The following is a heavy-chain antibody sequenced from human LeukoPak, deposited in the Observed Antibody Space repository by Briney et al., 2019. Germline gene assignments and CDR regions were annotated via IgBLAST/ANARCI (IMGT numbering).Heavy chain of an antibody. CDR2: ISAYNGNT. CDR1: GYTFTSYG. D-gene: IGHD2-2*01. CDR3: ARGTPAAMRNYYYYYGMDV. J-gene: IGHJ6*02. V-gene: IGHV1-18*01. Sequence: GASVKVSCKASGYTFTSYGISWVRQAPGQGLEWMGWISAYNGNTNYALKLQGRVTMTTDTSTSTAYMELRSLRSDDTAVYYCARGTPAAMRNYYYYYGMDVWGQGTTVTVSS.